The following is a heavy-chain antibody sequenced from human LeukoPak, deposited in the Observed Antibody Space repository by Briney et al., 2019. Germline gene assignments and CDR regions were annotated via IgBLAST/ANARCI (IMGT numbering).Heavy chain of an antibody. CDR2: ISWNSGSI. CDR1: GFTFDDYA. CDR3: AKDADPYSKGYFDY. D-gene: IGHD4-11*01. V-gene: IGHV3-9*03. Sequence: PGRSLRLSCAASGFTFDDYAMHWVRQAPGKGLEWVSGISWNSGSIGYADSVKGRFTISRDNAKNSLYLQMNSLRAEDMALYYCAKDADPYSKGYFDYWGQGTLVTVSS. J-gene: IGHJ4*02.